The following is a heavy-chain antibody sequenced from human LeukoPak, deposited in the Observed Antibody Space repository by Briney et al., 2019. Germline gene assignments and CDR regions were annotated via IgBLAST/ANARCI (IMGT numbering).Heavy chain of an antibody. D-gene: IGHD3-16*02. CDR1: GVTFSGYY. CDR2: INYSGST. Sequence: GTLRLSCAASGVTFSGYYRSWIRQPPGKGLEWVADINYSGSTNYNASLKSRFTISVDTSKNQFSLKLISVTAADAAVYFCARGIGGVWGSYRQPDYWGQGTLVTVSS. CDR3: ARGIGGVWGSYRQPDY. J-gene: IGHJ4*02. V-gene: IGHV4-34*01.